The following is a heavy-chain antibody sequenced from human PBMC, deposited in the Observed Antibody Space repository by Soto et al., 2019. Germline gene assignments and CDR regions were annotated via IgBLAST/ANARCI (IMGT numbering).Heavy chain of an antibody. CDR3: AKDMGPTISGPDDGLDI. V-gene: IGHV3-9*01. CDR2: ISWNSGSI. CDR1: GFTFDDYA. D-gene: IGHD3-3*01. J-gene: IGHJ3*02. Sequence: GGSLRLSCTASGFTFDDYAMHWVRQAPGRGLEWVSGISWNSGSIVYADSVKGRFTISRDNAENSLYLQMNSLRAEDTAFYYCAKDMGPTISGPDDGLDIWGQGTMVTVSS.